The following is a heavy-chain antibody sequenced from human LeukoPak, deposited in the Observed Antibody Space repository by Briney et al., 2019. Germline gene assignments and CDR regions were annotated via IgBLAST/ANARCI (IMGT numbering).Heavy chain of an antibody. V-gene: IGHV5-51*01. CDR1: GYSFTSYW. CDR2: IYPGDSDT. CDR3: ARQRDFWSGYPHDAFDI. D-gene: IGHD3-3*01. Sequence: GESLKISCKGSGYSFTSYWIVWVRQMPGKGLEWMGIIYPGDSDTRYSPSFQGQVTISADKSISTAYLQWSSLKASDTAMYYCARQRDFWSGYPHDAFDIWGQGTMVTVSS. J-gene: IGHJ3*02.